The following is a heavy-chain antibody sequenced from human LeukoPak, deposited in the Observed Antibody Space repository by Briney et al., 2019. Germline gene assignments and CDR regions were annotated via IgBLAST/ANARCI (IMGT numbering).Heavy chain of an antibody. CDR2: INSGGTTT. Sequence: PGGSLRLSCAASGFTFSSYAMSWARQAPGKGLEWVASINSGGTTTHYAFSVKGRFTISRDNAQNVLYLQMNGLRGDDAAVYYCLRGDSRDFWGQGTLVTVSS. J-gene: IGHJ4*02. CDR3: LRGDSRDF. CDR1: GFTFSSYA. D-gene: IGHD3-22*01. V-gene: IGHV3-21*06.